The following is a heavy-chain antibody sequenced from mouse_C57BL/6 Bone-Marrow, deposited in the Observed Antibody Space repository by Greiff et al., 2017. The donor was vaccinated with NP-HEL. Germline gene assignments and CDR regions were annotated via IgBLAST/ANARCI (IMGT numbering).Heavy chain of an antibody. CDR2: ISDGGSYT. J-gene: IGHJ3*01. CDR3: ARDEGGLRRGAY. CDR1: GFTFSSYA. V-gene: IGHV5-4*01. D-gene: IGHD2-4*01. Sequence: EVKLMESGGGLVKPGGSLKLSCAASGFTFSSYAMSWVRQTPEKRLEWVATISDGGSYTYYPDNVKGRFTISRDNAKNNLYLQMSHLKSEDTAMYYCARDEGGLRRGAYWGQGTLVTVSA.